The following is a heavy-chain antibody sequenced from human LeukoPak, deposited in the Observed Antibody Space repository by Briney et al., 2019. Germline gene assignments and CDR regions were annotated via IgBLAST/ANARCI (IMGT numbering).Heavy chain of an antibody. Sequence: ASVKVSCKVSGYTLTELSMHWVRQAPGKGLEWMGGFDPEDGETIYAQKFQGRVTMTEDTSTDTAYMELSSLRAEDTAVYYCVPGLIAPYGSSWYGMTSGAKGPRSPSP. CDR1: GYTLTELS. CDR2: FDPEDGET. CDR3: VPGLIAPYGSSWYGMTS. V-gene: IGHV1-24*01. J-gene: IGHJ6*02. D-gene: IGHD6-13*01.